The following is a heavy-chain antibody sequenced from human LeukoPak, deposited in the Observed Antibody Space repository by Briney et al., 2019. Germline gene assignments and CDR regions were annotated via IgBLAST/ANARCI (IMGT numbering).Heavy chain of an antibody. V-gene: IGHV4-4*09. CDR2: IYNGGNT. D-gene: IGHD1-26*01. Sequence: PSETLSLTCTVSGVSINTYYASWIRPAPGKGLEFIGFIYNGGNTNYNPSLKSRATISVDTSNNQFSLRLTSVTAADTAMYYCAAGPWELDFWGQGTLVTVSS. CDR3: AAGPWELDF. CDR1: GVSINTYY. J-gene: IGHJ4*02.